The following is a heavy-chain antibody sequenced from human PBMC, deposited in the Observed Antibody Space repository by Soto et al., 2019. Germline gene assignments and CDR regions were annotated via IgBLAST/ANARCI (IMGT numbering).Heavy chain of an antibody. CDR3: AKDSGGYYSYYYYGMDV. CDR2: ISYDGSNK. J-gene: IGHJ6*02. CDR1: GFTFSSYG. V-gene: IGHV3-30*18. Sequence: GGSLRLSCAASGFTFSSYGMHWVRQAPGKGLEWVAVISYDGSNKYYADSVKGRFTISRDNSKNTLYLQMNSLRAEDTAVYYCAKDSGGYYSYYYYGMDVWGQGTTVTVSS. D-gene: IGHD3-3*01.